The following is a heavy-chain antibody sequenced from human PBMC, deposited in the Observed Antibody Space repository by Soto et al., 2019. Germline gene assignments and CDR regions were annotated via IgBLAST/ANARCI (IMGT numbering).Heavy chain of an antibody. D-gene: IGHD4-17*01. CDR2: VYYRGRS. V-gene: IGHV4-39*01. Sequence: SETLSLTCTVSGGSVTNSSYYWGWIRQSPGKGLEWIGSVYYRGRSYSKSSVKSRVTISVDTSKNQFSLSLNSVTASDTAVYFCVSQRTTVPTQAYFDYWGPGALVTVSS. CDR1: GGSVTNSSYY. J-gene: IGHJ4*02. CDR3: VSQRTTVPTQAYFDY.